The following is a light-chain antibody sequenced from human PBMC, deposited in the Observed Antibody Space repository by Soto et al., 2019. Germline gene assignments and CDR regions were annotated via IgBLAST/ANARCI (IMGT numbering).Light chain of an antibody. CDR1: QSVNSN. CDR2: DAS. CDR3: QQYDDWPRT. Sequence: EKVMTQSPATLPVSPGERATLSCRASQSVNSNLAWYQQKPGQAPRLLIHDASTRATGIPARFSGSGSGTEFTLAINSLQSEDFAIYYCQQYDDWPRTFGQGTKVDIK. V-gene: IGKV3-15*01. J-gene: IGKJ1*01.